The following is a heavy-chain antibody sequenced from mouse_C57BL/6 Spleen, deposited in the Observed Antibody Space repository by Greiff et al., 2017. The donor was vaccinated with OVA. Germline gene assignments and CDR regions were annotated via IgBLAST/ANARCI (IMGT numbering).Heavy chain of an antibody. D-gene: IGHD2-5*01. V-gene: IGHV5-9-1*02. CDR2: ISSGGDYI. Sequence: DVMLVESGEGLVKPGGSLKLSCAASGFTFSSYAMSWVRQTPEKRLEWVAYISSGGDYIYYADTVKGRFTISRDNARNTLYLQMSSLKSEDTAMYYCTRAYSNYWYFDVWGTGTTVTVSS. CDR3: TRAYSNYWYFDV. J-gene: IGHJ1*03. CDR1: GFTFSSYA.